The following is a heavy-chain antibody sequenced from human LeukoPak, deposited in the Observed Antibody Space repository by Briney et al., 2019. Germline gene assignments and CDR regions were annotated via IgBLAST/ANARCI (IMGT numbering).Heavy chain of an antibody. Sequence: GGSLRLSCAASGFTFSSYGMHWVRQAPGKGLEWVAFIRYDGSNKYYADSVKGRFTISRDNSKNTLYLQMNSLRAEDTAVYYCAKDPGSESNGPDYRGQGTLVTVSS. CDR1: GFTFSSYG. CDR2: IRYDGSNK. J-gene: IGHJ4*02. V-gene: IGHV3-30*02. CDR3: AKDPGSESNGPDY.